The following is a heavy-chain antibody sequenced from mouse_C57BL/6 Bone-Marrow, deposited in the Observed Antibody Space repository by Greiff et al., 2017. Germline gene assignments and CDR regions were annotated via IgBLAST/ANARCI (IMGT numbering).Heavy chain of an antibody. CDR3: ARRYYSNYWYFDV. CDR1: GYTFTSYW. J-gene: IGHJ1*03. CDR2: IYPGSGST. V-gene: IGHV1-55*01. Sequence: QVQLQQSGAELVKPGASVKMSCKASGYTFTSYWITWVKQRPGQGLEWIGDIYPGSGSTNYNEKFKSKATMTVDTSSSTAYMQLSSLTSEDSAVYYCARRYYSNYWYFDVWGTGTTVTVSS. D-gene: IGHD2-5*01.